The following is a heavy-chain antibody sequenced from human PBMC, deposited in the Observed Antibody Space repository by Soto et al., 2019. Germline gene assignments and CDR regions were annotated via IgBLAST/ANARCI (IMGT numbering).Heavy chain of an antibody. V-gene: IGHV3-21*01. CDR1: GFTFSSYS. J-gene: IGHJ6*02. D-gene: IGHD4-17*01. CDR3: ARETTVVTHYYYGMDV. Sequence: GGSLRLSCAASGFTFSSYSMNWVRQAPGKGLEWVSSISSSSSYIYYADSVKGRFTISRDNAKNSLYLQMNSLRAEDTAVYYCARETTVVTHYYYGMDVWGQGTTVTVSS. CDR2: ISSSSSYI.